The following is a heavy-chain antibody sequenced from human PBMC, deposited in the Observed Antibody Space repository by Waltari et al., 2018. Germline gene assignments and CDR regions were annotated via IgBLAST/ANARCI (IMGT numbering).Heavy chain of an antibody. D-gene: IGHD4-17*01. Sequence: QVQVVESGGGVVQPGRALGLSCADSGCPCSSSAMHCVRQAPGKGLEWVAVISYDGSNKYYADSVKGRFTISRDNSKNTLYLQMNSLRAEDTAVYYCARSEKTTVVTPDYWGQGTLVTVSS. CDR1: GCPCSSSA. J-gene: IGHJ4*02. V-gene: IGHV3-30-3*01. CDR3: ARSEKTTVVTPDY. CDR2: ISYDGSNK.